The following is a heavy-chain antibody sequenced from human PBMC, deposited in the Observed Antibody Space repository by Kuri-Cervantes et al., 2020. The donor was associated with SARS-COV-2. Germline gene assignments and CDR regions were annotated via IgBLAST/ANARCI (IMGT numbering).Heavy chain of an antibody. CDR2: ISAYNGNT. CDR1: GYTFTSYG. Sequence: ASVKVSCKASGYTFTSYGFSWVRQAPGQGLEWMGWISAYNGNTNYAQKLQGRVTMTTDTSTSTAYMELRSLRSDDTAVYYCARGHSALKRELLPFDYWGQGTLVTVSS. J-gene: IGHJ4*02. CDR3: ARGHSALKRELLPFDY. D-gene: IGHD1-26*01. V-gene: IGHV1-18*01.